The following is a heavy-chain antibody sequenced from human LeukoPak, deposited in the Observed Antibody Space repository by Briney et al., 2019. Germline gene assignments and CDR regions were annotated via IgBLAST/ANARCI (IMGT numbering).Heavy chain of an antibody. D-gene: IGHD7-27*01. J-gene: IGHJ4*02. CDR2: IYYSGST. Sequence: PSETLSLTCTVSGGSISSHYWSWIRQPPGKGLEWIGYIYYSGSTNYNPSLKSRVTISVDTSKNQFSLKLSSVTAADTAVYYCARLTGDVYFDYWGQGTLVTVSS. CDR3: ARLTGDVYFDY. V-gene: IGHV4-59*11. CDR1: GGSISSHY.